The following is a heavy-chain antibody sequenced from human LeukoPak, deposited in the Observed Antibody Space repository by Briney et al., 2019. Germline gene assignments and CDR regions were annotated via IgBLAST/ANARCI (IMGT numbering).Heavy chain of an antibody. CDR3: ARSSMVDVASPGT. J-gene: IGHJ5*02. CDR2: INPNSGVT. V-gene: IGHV1-2*06. Sequence: ASVTVSCKASGYSFIGYYIHWVRQAPGQGLDWMGRINPNSGVTNYAQKFQGRVTMTRATSISTAYKDLSSLTYDDTASYYCARSSMVDVASPGTWGQGTLVTVSS. D-gene: IGHD2-15*01. CDR1: GYSFIGYY.